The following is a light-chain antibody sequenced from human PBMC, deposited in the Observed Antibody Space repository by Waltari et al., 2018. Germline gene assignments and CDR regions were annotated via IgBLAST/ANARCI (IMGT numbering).Light chain of an antibody. V-gene: IGLV8-61*01. Sequence: QTVVTQEPSLSVSPGGTGPLTRALSFGPVSSPSYVRWYQQSPGQTPRTLVYKTNARANGVPSRFSGSILGSEAALPITGAQADDESNYYCLVYMGSGIWVFGGGTKLTV. J-gene: IGLJ3*02. CDR1: FGPVSSPSY. CDR2: KTN. CDR3: LVYMGSGIWV.